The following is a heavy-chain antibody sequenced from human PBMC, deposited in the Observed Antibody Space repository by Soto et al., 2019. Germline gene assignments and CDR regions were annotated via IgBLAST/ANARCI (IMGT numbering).Heavy chain of an antibody. CDR1: GGTFSSYA. J-gene: IGHJ6*02. CDR3: SRSQGSSTSLAIYYYYYYGMDV. D-gene: IGHD2-2*01. V-gene: IGHV1-69*01. Sequence: QVQLVQSGAEVKKPGSSVKVSCKASGGTFSSYAISRVRQAPGQGLEWMGGIIPISGTANYAQKFQGRVTITADESTSTAYMELSSLRSEDTAVYYCSRSQGSSTSLAIYYYYYYGMDVWGQGTTVTVSS. CDR2: IIPISGTA.